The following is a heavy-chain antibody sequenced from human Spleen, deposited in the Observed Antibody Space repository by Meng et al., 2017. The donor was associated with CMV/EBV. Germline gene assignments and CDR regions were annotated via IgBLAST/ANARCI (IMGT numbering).Heavy chain of an antibody. D-gene: IGHD2-15*01. CDR2: INSNSGDT. CDR1: GYTITDSY. CDR3: ARGGYAPVSIWVGSLDY. Sequence: ASVKVSCKASGYTITDSYLHWVRQAPGQGLEWMGWINSNSGDTNYAQKFQGRVTMTRDTSISTGYMELSRLTSDDTAVYYCARGGYAPVSIWVGSLDYWGQGTLVTVSS. V-gene: IGHV1-2*02. J-gene: IGHJ4*02.